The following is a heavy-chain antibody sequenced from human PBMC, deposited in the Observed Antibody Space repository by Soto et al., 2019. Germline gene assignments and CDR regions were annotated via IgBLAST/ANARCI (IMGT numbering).Heavy chain of an antibody. CDR2: ISAYDGKT. CDR1: GYNFNIYG. CDR3: ARDPHEYWTSYWFDP. J-gene: IGHJ5*02. V-gene: IGHV1-18*01. Sequence: GASVKVSCKASGYNFNIYGINWVRQAPGQGLELMGWISAYDGKTTYAEKFQGRVTMTTDASTSTAYMELRSRRSVDTAVYYCARDPHEYWTSYWFDPWGQGTLVTVSS. D-gene: IGHD3-3*01.